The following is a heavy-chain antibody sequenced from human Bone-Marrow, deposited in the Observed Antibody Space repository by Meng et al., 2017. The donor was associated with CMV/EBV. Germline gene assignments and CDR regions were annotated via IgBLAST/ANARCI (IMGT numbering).Heavy chain of an antibody. Sequence: GGSLRLSCAASGFTFSSYWMHGVRQAPGKGLVWVSRINSDGSSTSYADSVKGRFTISRDNAKNTLYRQMNSLRAEDTAVYYCARGVYSSGWYGMDVWGQGTTVTVSS. CDR1: GFTFSSYW. J-gene: IGHJ6*02. D-gene: IGHD6-19*01. CDR3: ARGVYSSGWYGMDV. V-gene: IGHV3-74*01. CDR2: INSDGSST.